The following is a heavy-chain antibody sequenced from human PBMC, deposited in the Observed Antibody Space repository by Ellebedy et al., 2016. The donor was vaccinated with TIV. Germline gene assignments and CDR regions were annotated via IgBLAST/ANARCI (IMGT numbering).Heavy chain of an antibody. V-gene: IGHV1-24*01. D-gene: IGHD2-21*02. CDR2: FDPDDGET. CDR3: STANQEVGGDCYSDY. CDR1: GYTLTELS. Sequence: AASVKVSCKVSGYTLTELSMHWVRQAPGKGLEWMGGFDPDDGETIYAQKFQGRVTITEDTSTDTAYMELSSLRSDDTAVYYCSTANQEVGGDCYSDYWGQGTLVTVSS. J-gene: IGHJ4*02.